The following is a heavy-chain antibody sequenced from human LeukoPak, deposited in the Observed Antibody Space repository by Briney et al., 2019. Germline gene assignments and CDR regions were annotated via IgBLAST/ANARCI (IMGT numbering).Heavy chain of an antibody. Sequence: SETLSLTCTVSGGSISSSSYYWGWIRQPPGKGLEWIGSIYYSGSTYYNPSLKSRVTISVDTSKNQFSLKLSSVTAADTAVYYCARGGPATSPRIDAFDIWGQGTMVTVSS. CDR3: ARGGPATSPRIDAFDI. V-gene: IGHV4-39*07. CDR2: IYYSGST. D-gene: IGHD3-16*01. CDR1: GGSISSSSYY. J-gene: IGHJ3*02.